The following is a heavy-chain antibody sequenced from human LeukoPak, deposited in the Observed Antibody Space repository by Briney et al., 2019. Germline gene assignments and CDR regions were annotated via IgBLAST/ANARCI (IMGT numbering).Heavy chain of an antibody. CDR3: ARETLYCSGGSCYPAAFDY. CDR2: ISGSGGIT. V-gene: IGHV3-23*01. Sequence: PGGSLRLSCAASGFTFRSYAMSWVRQAPGKGLEWVSGISGSGGITYYAESMRGRSTISRDNSRNTLYLQMNSLRAEDTAVYYCARETLYCSGGSCYPAAFDYWGQGTLVTVSS. D-gene: IGHD2-15*01. J-gene: IGHJ4*02. CDR1: GFTFRSYA.